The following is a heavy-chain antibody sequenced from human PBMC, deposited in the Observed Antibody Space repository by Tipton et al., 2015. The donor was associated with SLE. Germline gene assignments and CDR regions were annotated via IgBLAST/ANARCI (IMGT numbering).Heavy chain of an antibody. J-gene: IGHJ4*02. CDR1: GYTFTGYY. CDR2: INPNSGGT. Sequence: QLVQSGAEVKKPGASVKVSCKASGYTFTGYYMHWVRQAPGQGLEWMGWINPNSGGTNYAQKFQGRVTMTRDTSISTAYMELSRLRSDDTAVYYCAREGKDIVVVVAATNFDYWGQGTLVTVSS. V-gene: IGHV1-2*02. D-gene: IGHD2-15*01. CDR3: AREGKDIVVVVAATNFDY.